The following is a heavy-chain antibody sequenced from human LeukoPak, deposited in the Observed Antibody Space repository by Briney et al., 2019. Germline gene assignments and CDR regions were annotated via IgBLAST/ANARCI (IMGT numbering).Heavy chain of an antibody. Sequence: SVKVSCKASGGTFISYAISWVRQAPGQGPEWMGGIIPIFGTANYAQKFQGRVTITTDESTSTAYMELSSLRSEDTAVYYCATLAYCGSDCRNYYYYYMDVWGKGTTVTVSS. CDR2: IIPIFGTA. D-gene: IGHD2-21*02. CDR3: ATLAYCGSDCRNYYYYYMDV. CDR1: GGTFISYA. J-gene: IGHJ6*03. V-gene: IGHV1-69*05.